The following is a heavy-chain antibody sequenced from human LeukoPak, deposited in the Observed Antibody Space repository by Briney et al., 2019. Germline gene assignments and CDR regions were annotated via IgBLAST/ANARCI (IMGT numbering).Heavy chain of an antibody. J-gene: IGHJ4*02. D-gene: IGHD6-6*01. CDR2: ISWNSGSI. CDR1: GFTFDDYA. V-gene: IGHV3-9*01. CDR3: ARGTTVSSSLLY. Sequence: GGSLRLSCAASGFTFDDYAMHWVRQAPGKGLEWVSGISWNSGSIGYADSVKGRFTISRDNAKNSLYLQMNSLRAEDTALYYCARGTTVSSSLLYWGQGTLVTVSS.